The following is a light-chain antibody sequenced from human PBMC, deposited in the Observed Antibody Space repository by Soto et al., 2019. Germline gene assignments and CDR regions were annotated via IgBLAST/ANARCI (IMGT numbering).Light chain of an antibody. J-gene: IGKJ2*01. CDR3: VQSTHWPMT. CDR2: KVS. V-gene: IGKV2-30*01. Sequence: DVVMTQSPLSLPVTLGQPASISCRSSQSLVYSDGDTYLTWLHQRPGQSPRRLIYKVSNRDSGVPDRCSGSGSGSDFSLKISRVEAEDVGVYYCVQSTHWPMTFGQGTRLEIK. CDR1: QSLVYSDGDTY.